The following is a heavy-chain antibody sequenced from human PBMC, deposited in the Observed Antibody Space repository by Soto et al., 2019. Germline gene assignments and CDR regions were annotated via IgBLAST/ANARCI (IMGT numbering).Heavy chain of an antibody. J-gene: IGHJ5*02. V-gene: IGHV6-1*01. CDR2: TYFRSKWYN. Sequence: SHTLSRTGAISGDSVSSNSASWNWIRQSPSRGLEWLGRTYFRSKWYNESADSVKSRITINSDTSRNQFSLQLNSVTPEDTAVYFCVKYGGYLGWLYPSSQRTSVTVSS. CDR1: GDSVSSNSAS. CDR3: VKYGGYLGWLYP. D-gene: IGHD6-13*01.